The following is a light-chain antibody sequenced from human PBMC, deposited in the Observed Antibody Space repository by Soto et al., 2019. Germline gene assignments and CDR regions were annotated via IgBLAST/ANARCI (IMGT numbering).Light chain of an antibody. CDR1: QSVSDNY. CDR3: QQYGGSPRVT. V-gene: IGKV3-20*01. J-gene: IGKJ4*01. CDR2: VAS. Sequence: EIVLTQSPGTLSLSPGERATLSCRASQSVSDNYLAWYPQNPGQAPRLLIYVASSRATGIPDRFSGSGSGTDFTLTISRLEPEDFAVYYCQQYGGSPRVTFGGGTKVEIK.